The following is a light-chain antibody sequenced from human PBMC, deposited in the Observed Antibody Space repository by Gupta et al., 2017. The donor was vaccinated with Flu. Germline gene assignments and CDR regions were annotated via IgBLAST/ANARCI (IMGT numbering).Light chain of an antibody. J-gene: IGKJ4*01. CDR3: QQDDWTPLT. CDR1: QSVLYSSNNKNY. CDR2: WAS. V-gene: IGKV4-1*01. Sequence: DIVMTQSPDSLSVSLGERATINCKSSQSVLYSSNNKNYLAWYQQKPGQPPKLLIYWASTRESGVPDRFSGSGSGTDFTLTISNRQAEDVAVYYCQQDDWTPLTFGRGTKVEIK.